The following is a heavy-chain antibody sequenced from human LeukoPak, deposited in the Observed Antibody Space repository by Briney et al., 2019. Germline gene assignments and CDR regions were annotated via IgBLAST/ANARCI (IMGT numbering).Heavy chain of an antibody. CDR1: GYSFTSYD. D-gene: IGHD3-10*01. J-gene: IGHJ4*02. V-gene: IGHV1-8*01. CDR2: MNPNSGNT. Sequence: ASVKVSCKASGYSFTSYDINWVRQATGQGLEWMGWMNPNSGNTGYAQKFQGRVTMTRNTSISTAYMELSSLRSEDTAVYYCARGEEFGEFFDYGGQGTLVTVSS. CDR3: ARGEEFGEFFDY.